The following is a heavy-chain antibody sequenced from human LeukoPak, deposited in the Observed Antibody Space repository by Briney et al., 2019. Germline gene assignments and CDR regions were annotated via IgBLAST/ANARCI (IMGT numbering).Heavy chain of an antibody. CDR1: GGTFSSYA. Sequence: SVKVSCKASGGTFSSYAISWVRQAPGQGLEWMGGIIPIFGTANYAQKFQGRVTITADESTSTAYMELSSLRSEDTAVYYCARDNGIVGATYYYYYGMDVWGQGTTVTVSS. D-gene: IGHD1-26*01. V-gene: IGHV1-69*13. CDR3: ARDNGIVGATYYYYYGMDV. J-gene: IGHJ6*02. CDR2: IIPIFGTA.